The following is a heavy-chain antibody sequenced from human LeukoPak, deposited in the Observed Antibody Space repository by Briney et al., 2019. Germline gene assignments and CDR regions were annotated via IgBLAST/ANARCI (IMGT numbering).Heavy chain of an antibody. CDR2: ISGSGGST. CDR3: AKGITMVRGVIPDYFDY. J-gene: IGHJ4*02. V-gene: IGHV3-23*01. D-gene: IGHD3-10*01. CDR1: GFTFSSYA. Sequence: PGGSLRLSCAASGFTFSSYAMSWVRQAPGKGLEWVSAISGSGGSTYYADSVKGRFTIPRDNSKNTMYLQMNSLRAEDTAVYYCAKGITMVRGVIPDYFDYWGQGTLVTVSS.